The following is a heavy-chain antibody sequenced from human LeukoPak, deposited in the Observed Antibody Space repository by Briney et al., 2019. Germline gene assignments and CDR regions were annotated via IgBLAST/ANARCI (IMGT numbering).Heavy chain of an antibody. Sequence: SETLSLTCTVSGYSISSGYYWGWIPQPPGKGLECIGTIYHSESTYYNPSLKSRVTISVDTSENQFSLKLSSVTAADTAVYYCATATDQWELLALDYWGQGTLVTVSS. CDR1: GYSISSGYY. D-gene: IGHD1-26*01. V-gene: IGHV4-38-2*02. J-gene: IGHJ4*02. CDR2: IYHSEST. CDR3: ATATDQWELLALDY.